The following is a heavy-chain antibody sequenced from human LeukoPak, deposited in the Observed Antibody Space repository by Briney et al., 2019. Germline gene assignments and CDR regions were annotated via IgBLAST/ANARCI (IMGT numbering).Heavy chain of an antibody. CDR1: GYTFTGYY. V-gene: IGHV1-69*04. D-gene: IGHD1-26*01. J-gene: IGHJ3*02. CDR3: ARGSGRGGRGDAFDI. Sequence: ASVKVSCKASGYTFTGYYMHWVRQAPGQGLEWMGRIIPILGIANYAQKFQGRVTITADKSTSTAYMELRSLRSDDTAVYYCARGSGRGGRGDAFDIWGQGTMVTVSS. CDR2: IIPILGIA.